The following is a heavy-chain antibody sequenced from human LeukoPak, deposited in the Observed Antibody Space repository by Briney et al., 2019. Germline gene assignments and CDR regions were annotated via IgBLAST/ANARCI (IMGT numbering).Heavy chain of an antibody. CDR3: AKDQATDIVVVPAALYYFDY. D-gene: IGHD2-2*01. J-gene: IGHJ4*02. Sequence: GGSLRLSCAASGFTFSSYGMHWVRQAPGKGLEWVAVISYDGSNKYYADSVKGRLTISRDNSKNTLYLQMNSLRAEDTAVYYCAKDQATDIVVVPAALYYFDYWGQGTLVTVSS. CDR2: ISYDGSNK. CDR1: GFTFSSYG. V-gene: IGHV3-30*18.